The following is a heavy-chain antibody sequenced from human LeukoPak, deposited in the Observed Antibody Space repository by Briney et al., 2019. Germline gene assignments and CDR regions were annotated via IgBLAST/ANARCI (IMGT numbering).Heavy chain of an antibody. CDR2: ISYDGSNK. D-gene: IGHD3-10*01. CDR3: ARPYYYGSRHYYMDV. J-gene: IGHJ6*03. V-gene: IGHV3-30*03. Sequence: GGSLRLSCAASGFTFSSYDMHWVRQAPGKGLEWVAVISYDGSNKYYADSVKGRFTISRDNSKNTLYLQMNSLRAEDTAVYYCARPYYYGSRHYYMDVWGKGTTVTVSS. CDR1: GFTFSSYD.